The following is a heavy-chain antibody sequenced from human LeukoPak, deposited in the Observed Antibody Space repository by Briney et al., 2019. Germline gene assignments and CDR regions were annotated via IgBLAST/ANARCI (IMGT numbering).Heavy chain of an antibody. CDR1: GGSISSYY. V-gene: IGHV4-59*01. CDR3: ARASYSSSSFGTYNWFDP. J-gene: IGHJ5*02. Sequence: KTSETLSLTCTVSGGSISSYYWSWIRQPPGKGLEWIGYIYYSGSTNYNPSLKSRVTISVDTSKNQFSLKLSSVTAADTAVYYCARASYSSSSFGTYNWFDPWGQGTLVTVSS. CDR2: IYYSGST. D-gene: IGHD6-6*01.